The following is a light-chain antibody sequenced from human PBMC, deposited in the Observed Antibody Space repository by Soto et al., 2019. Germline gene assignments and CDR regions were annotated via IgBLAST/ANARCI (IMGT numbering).Light chain of an antibody. V-gene: IGLV1-40*01. CDR1: SSNIGAGYD. CDR3: QSYDTNLSGSNWV. CDR2: DNS. Sequence: QSVLTQPPSVSGAPGQRVTISCTGSSSNIGAGYDVHWYQQLPGTAPKLLIYDNSNRPSGVPDRFSASKSGTSASLAIAGLQAEDEADYYCQSYDTNLSGSNWVFGGGTKLTVL. J-gene: IGLJ2*01.